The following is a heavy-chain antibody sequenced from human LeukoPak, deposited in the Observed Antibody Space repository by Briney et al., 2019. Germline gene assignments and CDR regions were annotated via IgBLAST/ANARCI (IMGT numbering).Heavy chain of an antibody. V-gene: IGHV4-39*07. CDR3: ARLPGGDSSSVVAFDI. D-gene: IGHD2-21*02. Sequence: PSETLSLTCTVSGGSISSSSYYWGWIRQPPGKGLEWIGRIYASGSTNYNPSLKSRVTMSVDTSKNQFSLNLRSVTAADTAVYYCARLPGGDSSSVVAFDIWGQGTMVTVSS. CDR1: GGSISSSSYY. J-gene: IGHJ3*02. CDR2: IYASGST.